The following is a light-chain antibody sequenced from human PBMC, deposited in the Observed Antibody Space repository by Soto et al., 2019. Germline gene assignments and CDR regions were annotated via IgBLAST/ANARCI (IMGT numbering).Light chain of an antibody. CDR3: QSYDSRLSGHVV. Sequence: QSVLTQPPSVSGAPGQRVTISCTGGSSDIGADSDVHWYQQLPGTAPRLLIYGDSNRPSGVPARFSGSKSGSSASLAITRLQAEDEADYYCQSYDSRLSGHVVFGGGTKLTVL. V-gene: IGLV1-40*01. CDR1: SSDIGADSD. CDR2: GDS. J-gene: IGLJ2*01.